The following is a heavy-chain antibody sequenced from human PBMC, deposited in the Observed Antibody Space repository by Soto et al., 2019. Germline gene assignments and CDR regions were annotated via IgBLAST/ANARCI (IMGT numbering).Heavy chain of an antibody. CDR3: AKDYSGLDC. CDR2: ISYDGSNI. V-gene: IGHV3-30-3*01. J-gene: IGHJ4*02. CDR1: GLTFSRFA. D-gene: IGHD6-13*01. Sequence: PGGSLRLSCAASGLTFSRFAMNWVRQAPGKGLEWVAVISYDGSNIYYADSVKGRFTISRDNSKNTLYMQMNSLRPEDTAVYYCAKDYSGLDCWGQGTLVTVSS.